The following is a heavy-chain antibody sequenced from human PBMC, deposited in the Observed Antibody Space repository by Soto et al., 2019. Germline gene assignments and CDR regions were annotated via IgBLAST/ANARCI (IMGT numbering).Heavy chain of an antibody. CDR2: ISGGVGST. J-gene: IGHJ4*02. D-gene: IGHD1-26*01. CDR3: AKTFIVGENTIDY. Sequence: GGSLRLSCAASGFTFSNYAMTWVRQAPGKGLEWVSGISGGVGSTYYADSVKGRFTISRDNSKSTMYLQMNNLRAEDTAVYYCAKTFIVGENTIDYWGQGILVTVSS. V-gene: IGHV3-23*01. CDR1: GFTFSNYA.